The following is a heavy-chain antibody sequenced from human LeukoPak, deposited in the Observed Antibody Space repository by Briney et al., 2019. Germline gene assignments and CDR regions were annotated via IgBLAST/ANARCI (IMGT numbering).Heavy chain of an antibody. D-gene: IGHD4-23*01. CDR1: GFTFSSYG. J-gene: IGHJ3*02. Sequence: GGSLRLSCAASGFTFSSYGMHWVRQAPGKGLEWVAFIRYDGSNKYYADSVKGRFTISRDNSKNTLYLQMNSLRAEDTAVYYCAKDMAAVDDAFDIWGQGTMVTVSS. CDR2: IRYDGSNK. V-gene: IGHV3-30*02. CDR3: AKDMAAVDDAFDI.